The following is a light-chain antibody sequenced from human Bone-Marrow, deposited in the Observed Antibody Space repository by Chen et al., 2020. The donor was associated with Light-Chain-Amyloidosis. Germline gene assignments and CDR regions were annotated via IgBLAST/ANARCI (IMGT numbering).Light chain of an antibody. CDR1: DLPTKY. CDR3: QSADSSGTDEVI. J-gene: IGLJ2*01. CDR2: RDT. V-gene: IGLV3-25*03. Sequence: SYELTQPPSVSVSPGQTARITCSGDDLPTKYAYWYQQKPGQAPVLVIHRDTERPSGISERFSGASSGTTATLTSSGVKAEDEADYHCQSADSSGTDEVIFGGGTKLAVL.